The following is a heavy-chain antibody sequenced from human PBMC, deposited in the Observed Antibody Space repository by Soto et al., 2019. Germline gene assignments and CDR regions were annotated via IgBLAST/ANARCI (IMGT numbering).Heavy chain of an antibody. CDR3: ARDNGSGWPYYFDY. J-gene: IGHJ4*02. CDR2: VHYSGST. CDR1: GGSISSFY. D-gene: IGHD6-19*01. Sequence: SETLSLTCTVSGGSISSFYWSWIRQPPGKGLEWIGYVHYSGSTNYNPSLKSRVTISVDTSKNQFSLKLSAVTAADTAVYYCARDNGSGWPYYFDYWGQGTLVT. V-gene: IGHV4-59*01.